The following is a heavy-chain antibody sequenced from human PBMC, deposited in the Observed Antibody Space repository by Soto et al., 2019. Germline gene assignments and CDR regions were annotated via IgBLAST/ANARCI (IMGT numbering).Heavy chain of an antibody. V-gene: IGHV3-21*01. D-gene: IGHD2-2*01. J-gene: IGHJ6*02. CDR2: ISSSSSYI. Sequence: GGSLRLSCAASGFTFSSYSMNWVHQAPGKGLEWVSSISSSSSYIYYADSVKGRFTISRDNAKNSLYLQMNSLRAEDTAVYYCARDRLPAAIDHSYGMDVWGQGTTVTVSS. CDR3: ARDRLPAAIDHSYGMDV. CDR1: GFTFSSYS.